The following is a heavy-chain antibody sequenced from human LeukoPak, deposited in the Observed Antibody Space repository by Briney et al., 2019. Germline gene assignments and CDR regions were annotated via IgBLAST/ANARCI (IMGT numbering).Heavy chain of an antibody. D-gene: IGHD6-13*01. CDR2: INWNGGST. CDR1: GFIFDDYG. CDR3: ARVGSSTYFYYYMDV. J-gene: IGHJ6*03. Sequence: GGSLTLSYAACGFIFDDYGMSWVRPAPGKGLEWVSGINWNGGSTGYADSVRGRFAISRDNAQNSLYLQMNSLRAEDTAMYFCARVGSSTYFYYYMDVWGKGTTVTVSS. V-gene: IGHV3-20*03.